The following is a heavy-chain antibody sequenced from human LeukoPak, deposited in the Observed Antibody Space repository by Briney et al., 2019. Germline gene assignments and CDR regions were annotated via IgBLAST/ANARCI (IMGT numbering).Heavy chain of an antibody. J-gene: IGHJ4*02. V-gene: IGHV4-34*01. Sequence: GSLRLSCAASGFTFSDYYMSWIRQAPGKGLEWIGEISHSGYTNYNPSLNGRVTISVDTSNNQFSLRLSSVTAADTAVYYCARAGPENLNWRYYIDFWGQGILVTVSS. CDR2: ISHSGYT. D-gene: IGHD1-1*01. CDR1: GFTFSDYY. CDR3: ARAGPENLNWRYYIDF.